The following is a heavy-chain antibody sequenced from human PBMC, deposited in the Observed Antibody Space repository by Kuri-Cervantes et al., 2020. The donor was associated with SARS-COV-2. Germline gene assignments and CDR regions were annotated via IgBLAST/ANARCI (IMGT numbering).Heavy chain of an antibody. Sequence: GGSLRLSCAVSGFVFSSHGMHWVRQAPDKGLEWVAAISNDGSNNYYADSEKGRFTIYRDNSKNTLYLQLNSLRADDTAVYYCANPWVPDWYFDLWGRGTLVTVSS. J-gene: IGHJ2*01. V-gene: IGHV3-30*18. CDR1: GFVFSSHG. CDR2: ISNDGSNN. D-gene: IGHD4/OR15-4a*01. CDR3: ANPWVPDWYFDL.